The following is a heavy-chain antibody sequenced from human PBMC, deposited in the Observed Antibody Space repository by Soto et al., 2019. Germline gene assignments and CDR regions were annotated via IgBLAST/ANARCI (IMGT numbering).Heavy chain of an antibody. CDR2: INYSGST. J-gene: IGHJ4*02. V-gene: IGHV4-30-4*08. CDR3: AREHFYDGIDF. CDR1: GGSISSGNYY. D-gene: IGHD3-22*01. Sequence: QVQLQESGPGLVKPSQTLSLTCTVSGGSISSGNYYWTWIRQPPGKGLEWIGYINYSGSTNYNPSRKSRVTVSADTSNNLFSLRLNSVTAADTAVYYCAREHFYDGIDFWGQGTPVTVSS.